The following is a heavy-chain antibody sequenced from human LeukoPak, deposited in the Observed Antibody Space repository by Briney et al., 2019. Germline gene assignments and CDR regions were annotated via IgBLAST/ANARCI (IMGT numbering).Heavy chain of an antibody. CDR3: AKDLHYDVAMDV. Sequence: GRTLRLSCAPSRFTISGFAMSGGRHAPREGQEGVSSIGSDYKTHYSESVRGRFAISRDNSQSTVFLQMNSLRAEDTALYYCAKDLHYDVAMDVWGQGTAVTVSS. J-gene: IGHJ6*02. CDR2: IGSDYKT. D-gene: IGHD3-3*01. V-gene: IGHV3-23*01. CDR1: RFTISGFA.